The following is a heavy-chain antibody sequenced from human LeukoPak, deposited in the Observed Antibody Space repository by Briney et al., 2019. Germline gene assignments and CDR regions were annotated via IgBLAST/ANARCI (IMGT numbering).Heavy chain of an antibody. CDR1: GCTFSSYS. J-gene: IGHJ4*02. V-gene: IGHV3-30*18. CDR2: ISYDGSNK. CDR3: YKDEHDIVLMVCAIVSGPDY. D-gene: IGHD2-8*01. Sequence: GGALTLSCAASGCTFSSYSRNWVGQAPGKGREGVACISYDGSNKYYADSVKGRFTISIDNSKNTLYLQSNSLIGDDTTVQYGYKDEHDIVLMVCAIVSGPDYWGQGTLVTVSS.